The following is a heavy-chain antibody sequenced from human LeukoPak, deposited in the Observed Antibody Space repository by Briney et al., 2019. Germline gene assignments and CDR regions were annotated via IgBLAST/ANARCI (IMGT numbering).Heavy chain of an antibody. Sequence: GESLKISCKGSGFSSTSYRIGWVRQMPGKGLEWMGIIYPRDSETRYSPSFQGQVIVSADKSISTAYLQWASLKASDTAMYYCARRDYFDKYYFDYWGQGTLVTVSS. V-gene: IGHV5-51*01. D-gene: IGHD3-22*01. CDR1: GFSSTSYR. CDR3: ARRDYFDKYYFDY. J-gene: IGHJ4*02. CDR2: IYPRDSET.